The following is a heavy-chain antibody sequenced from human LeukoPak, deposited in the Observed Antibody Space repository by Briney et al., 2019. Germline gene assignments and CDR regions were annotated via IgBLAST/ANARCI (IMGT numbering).Heavy chain of an antibody. CDR3: TRGDWNDDN. CDR1: GFTFCDYA. Sequence: GGSLRLSCSASGFTFCDYAMTWVRQAPGKGLEWLGMIRTKAHGGTTEYAASVKGRFTFSRDDSKSIAYLQMNSLKTEDTAVYYCTRGDWNDDNWGQGTLVTVSS. V-gene: IGHV3-49*04. D-gene: IGHD1-1*01. J-gene: IGHJ4*02. CDR2: IRTKAHGGTT.